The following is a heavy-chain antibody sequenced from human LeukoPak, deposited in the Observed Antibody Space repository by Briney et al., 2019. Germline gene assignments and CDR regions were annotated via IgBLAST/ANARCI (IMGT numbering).Heavy chain of an antibody. V-gene: IGHV4-39*01. CDR3: ARQWQWLVEDAFDI. CDR2: IYYSGST. D-gene: IGHD6-19*01. CDR1: GGSISSSSYY. Sequence: SETLSLTCTVPGGSISSSSYYWGWIRQPPGKGLEWIGSIYYSGSTYYNPSLKSRVTISVDTSKNQFSLKLSSVTAADTAVYYCARQWQWLVEDAFDIWGQGTMVTVSS. J-gene: IGHJ3*02.